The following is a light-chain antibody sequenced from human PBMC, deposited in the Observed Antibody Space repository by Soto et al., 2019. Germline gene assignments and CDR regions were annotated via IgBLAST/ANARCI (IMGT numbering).Light chain of an antibody. CDR3: QESYSTPYT. Sequence: DLQMTQSPSSLSASVGDRVTITCRASQRISSYLNWYQQQPGKAPKLLIYAASSLQSGVPSRFSGCGSGTNSTLTISSLQPEDFATYYCQESYSTPYTFGQGTKLEIK. V-gene: IGKV1-39*01. CDR1: QRISSY. J-gene: IGKJ2*01. CDR2: AAS.